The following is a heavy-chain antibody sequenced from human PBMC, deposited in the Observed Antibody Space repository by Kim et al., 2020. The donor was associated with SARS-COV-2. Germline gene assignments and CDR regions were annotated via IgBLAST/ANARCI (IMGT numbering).Heavy chain of an antibody. V-gene: IGHV1-3*01. J-gene: IGHJ4*02. Sequence: NTKYSQKFQDRVTVTRDTSASTAYMELSSLRSEDTAVYYCARGGSNTFDYWGQGTLVTVSS. CDR3: ARGGSNTFDY. CDR2: NT. D-gene: IGHD3-16*01.